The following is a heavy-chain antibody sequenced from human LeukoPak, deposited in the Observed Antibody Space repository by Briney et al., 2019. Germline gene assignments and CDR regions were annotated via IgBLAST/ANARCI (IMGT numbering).Heavy chain of an antibody. CDR1: GYTFTSYY. CDR3: ARLYGDYRQYFLDS. CDR2: IRTFSGNT. Sequence: ASVKVSCKASGYTFTSYYMHWVRQAPGQGLEWMGWIRTFSGNTKFPQKFQDRVTMTADASTSTAYMELRSLRSDDTAIYYCARLYGDYRQYFLDSWGQGTLVTVSS. D-gene: IGHD4-17*01. J-gene: IGHJ5*01. V-gene: IGHV1-18*04.